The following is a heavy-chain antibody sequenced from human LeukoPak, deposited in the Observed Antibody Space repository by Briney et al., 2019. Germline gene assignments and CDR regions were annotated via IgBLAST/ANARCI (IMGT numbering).Heavy chain of an antibody. V-gene: IGHV3-11*01. CDR3: ARSDYLNLLAYFDY. D-gene: IGHD4-11*01. CDR2: IGGSDTP. J-gene: IGHJ4*02. CDR1: GFTFSEFY. Sequence: GGSLRLSCGASGFTFSEFYMTWIRQAPGKGVEWVSYIGGSDTPFYADSVRGRFFISRDNATNSLFLQMNSLRDEDTAVYYCARSDYLNLLAYFDYWGQGSLVTVSS.